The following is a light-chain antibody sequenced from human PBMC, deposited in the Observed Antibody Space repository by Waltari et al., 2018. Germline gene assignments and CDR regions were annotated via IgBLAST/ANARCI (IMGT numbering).Light chain of an antibody. CDR1: RSVLRSANNKNC. Sequence: DIVMTQSPDSLAVSLGEMVPLNCQSSRSVLRSANNKNCSAWYQQKPGQKPQMLIYWASTRDSGVPDRFTGGGSATDFTLTISSLQAEDEAVYFCQQYHTSPPTFGLGTKVEVK. CDR2: WAS. V-gene: IGKV4-1*01. J-gene: IGKJ1*01. CDR3: QQYHTSPPT.